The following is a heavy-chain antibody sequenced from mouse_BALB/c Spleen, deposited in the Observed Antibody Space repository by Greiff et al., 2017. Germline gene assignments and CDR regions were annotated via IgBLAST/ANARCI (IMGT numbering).Heavy chain of an antibody. CDR3: ARDRCRSYAMDY. D-gene: IGHD3-3*01. Sequence: EVKLVESGGGLVKSGGSLKLSCAASGFTFSDYYMYWVRQTPEKRLEWVATISDGGSYTYYPDSVKGRFTISRDNAKNNLYMQMSSLKSEDTAMYYCARDRCRSYAMDYWGQGTSVTVSS. CDR1: GFTFSDYY. J-gene: IGHJ4*01. V-gene: IGHV5-4*02. CDR2: ISDGGSYT.